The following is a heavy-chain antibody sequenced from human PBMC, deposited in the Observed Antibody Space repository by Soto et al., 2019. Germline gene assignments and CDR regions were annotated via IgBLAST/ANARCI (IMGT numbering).Heavy chain of an antibody. V-gene: IGHV4-4*02. J-gene: IGHJ3*02. Sequence: QVQLQESGPGLVKPSGTLSLTCAVSGGSVSSSNWWSWVRQSPGKGLEWMGEIYHSGSAHYNPSLKSRATISLDKSKTQFSLRLTSVTVADTAVYYCARVPGVVVSADDAFDIWGPGTRVIVSS. CDR2: IYHSGSA. CDR3: ARVPGVVVSADDAFDI. D-gene: IGHD2-21*02. CDR1: GGSVSSSNW.